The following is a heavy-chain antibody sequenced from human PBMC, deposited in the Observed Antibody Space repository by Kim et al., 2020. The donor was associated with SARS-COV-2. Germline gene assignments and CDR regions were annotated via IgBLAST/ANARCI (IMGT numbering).Heavy chain of an antibody. CDR3: IRGLSNKYVPFES. D-gene: IGHD3-10*02. CDR1: GFILSDHY. V-gene: IGHV3-72*01. J-gene: IGHJ4*02. CDR2: SRNKVNSYTT. Sequence: GGSLRLSCAASGFILSDHYMDWVRQAPGKGLEWVGRSRNKVNSYTTEYAASVRCRFTLSRDDSKNSLYLQMDSLKTEDTAIYFCIRGLSNKYVPFESRGQGTLVTVSS.